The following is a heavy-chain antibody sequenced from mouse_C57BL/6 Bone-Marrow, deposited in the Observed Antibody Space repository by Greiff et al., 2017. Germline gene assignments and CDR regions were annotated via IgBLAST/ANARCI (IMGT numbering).Heavy chain of an antibody. Sequence: QVQLKQSGPELARPWASVKISCQAFYTFSRRVHFAIRDTNYWMQRVKQRPGQGLDWIGAFSHGNGDTSYIQKFKGKATLTADKSSRTPYRQPSSLTSQDSAVYYCAWVLYDYGSFDYWGQGTTLTVSS. CDR2: GQGLDWIG. CDR3: SQDSAVYYCAWVLYDYGSFDY. D-gene: IGHD2-4*01. J-gene: IGHJ2*01. CDR1: YTFSRRVH. V-gene: IGHV1-87*01.